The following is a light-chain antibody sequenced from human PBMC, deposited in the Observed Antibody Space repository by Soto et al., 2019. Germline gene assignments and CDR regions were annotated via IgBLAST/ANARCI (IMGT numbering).Light chain of an antibody. CDR3: SSYTSSSTPWV. J-gene: IGLJ3*02. V-gene: IGLV2-14*01. Sequence: QSALTQPASVSGSPGQSITISCTGTSSDVGGYNYVSCYQQQPGKAPKLMIYEVSNRPSGVSNRFSGSKSGNTASLPITGLQAEDEADYYYSSYTSSSTPWVFGGGTKLTVL. CDR1: SSDVGGYNY. CDR2: EVS.